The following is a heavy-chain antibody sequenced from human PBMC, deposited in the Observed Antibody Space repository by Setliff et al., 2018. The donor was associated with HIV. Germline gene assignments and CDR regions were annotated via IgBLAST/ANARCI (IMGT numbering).Heavy chain of an antibody. V-gene: IGHV3-23*01. Sequence: PGGSLRLSCAASGFTFSSYAMSWVRQAPGKGLEWVSVISVSGRSTYYADSVKGRFTISRDNSKNTLYLQMSSLRAEDTAVYYCAKRGSYGDSSGFSSWGQGTLVTVSS. J-gene: IGHJ5*02. CDR3: AKRGSYGDSSGFSS. D-gene: IGHD3-22*01. CDR1: GFTFSSYA. CDR2: ISVSGRST.